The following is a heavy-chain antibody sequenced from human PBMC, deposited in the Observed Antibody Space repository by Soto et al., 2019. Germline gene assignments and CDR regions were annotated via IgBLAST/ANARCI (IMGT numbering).Heavy chain of an antibody. CDR2: IYYSGST. CDR1: GGSVSSGSYY. J-gene: IGHJ6*02. Sequence: SETLSLTCTVSGGSVSSGSYYWSWIRQPPGKGLEWIGYIYYSGSTNYNPSLKSRVTISVDTSKNQFSLKLSSVTAADTAVYYCARAPLGVDFWSGYRNYSYYYGMDVWGQGTTVTVSS. D-gene: IGHD3-3*01. CDR3: ARAPLGVDFWSGYRNYSYYYGMDV. V-gene: IGHV4-61*01.